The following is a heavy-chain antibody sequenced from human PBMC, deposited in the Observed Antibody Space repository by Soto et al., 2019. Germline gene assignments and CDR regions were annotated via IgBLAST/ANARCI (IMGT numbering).Heavy chain of an antibody. D-gene: IGHD3-10*01. Sequence: SCAASGFTFDDYAMHWVRQAPGKGLEWVSGISWNSGSIGYADSVKGRFTISRDNAKNSLYLQMNSLRAEDTALYYCAKGLGYYGSGSAGDWGQGTLVTVSS. CDR3: AKGLGYYGSGSAGD. J-gene: IGHJ4*02. V-gene: IGHV3-9*01. CDR1: GFTFDDYA. CDR2: ISWNSGSI.